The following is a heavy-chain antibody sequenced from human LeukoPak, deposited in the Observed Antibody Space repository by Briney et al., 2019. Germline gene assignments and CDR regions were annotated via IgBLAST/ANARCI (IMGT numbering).Heavy chain of an antibody. D-gene: IGHD2-15*01. J-gene: IGHJ6*04. Sequence: GGSLRLSCAASGFTFSTYVMSWVRQAPWKGLEWVSAIHGSGSNTYYADSVKGRFTISRDNSNNTLYLQMNSLRAEDTAIYYCARDRAHGIIVVPWMDVWGKGTTVTVSS. CDR1: GFTFSTYV. V-gene: IGHV3-23*01. CDR2: IHGSGSNT. CDR3: ARDRAHGIIVVPWMDV.